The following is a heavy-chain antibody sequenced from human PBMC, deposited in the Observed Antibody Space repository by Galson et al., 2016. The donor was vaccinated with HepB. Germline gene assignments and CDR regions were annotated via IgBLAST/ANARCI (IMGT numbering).Heavy chain of an antibody. J-gene: IGHJ4*02. D-gene: IGHD6-19*01. CDR2: LSGSGRST. V-gene: IGHV3-23*01. CDR1: GFTFSSYA. CDR3: AAPLGIVAVAGTVDFGY. Sequence: SLRLSCAASGFTFSSYAMSWVRKAPGKGLEWVSALSGSGRSTYYADSVNGRFTISRDNSKNTLYLQMNSLRAEDTAVYYCAAPLGIVAVAGTVDFGYWGQGTLVTVSS.